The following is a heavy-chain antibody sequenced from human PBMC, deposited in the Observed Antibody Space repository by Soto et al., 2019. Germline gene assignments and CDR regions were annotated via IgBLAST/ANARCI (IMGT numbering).Heavy chain of an antibody. Sequence: SETLSLTCSVSGGSVSYKTYYWSWIRQPPGKRLEWIGYVYYSGTTNYNPSLKSRVTISVDLSKNRFSLRLSSVTTADTALYYCARTTAVPNTLRSRYFFDYWGQGTLVTVSS. J-gene: IGHJ4*02. CDR1: GGSVSYKTYY. D-gene: IGHD4-17*01. CDR2: VYYSGTT. V-gene: IGHV4-61*01. CDR3: ARTTAVPNTLRSRYFFDY.